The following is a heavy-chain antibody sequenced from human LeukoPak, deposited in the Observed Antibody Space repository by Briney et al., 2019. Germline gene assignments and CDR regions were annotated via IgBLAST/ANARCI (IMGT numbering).Heavy chain of an antibody. CDR1: GFTFTSYE. V-gene: IGHV3-48*03. D-gene: IGHD3-10*01. CDR2: ISSTGNTI. CDR3: ARDSVRVGYGSGSLPFY. Sequence: PGGSLRLSCAASGFTFTSYEMNWVRQAPGKGLEWVSYISSTGNTIYYADSVKGRFTISRDNAKNSLYLQMNSLRAEDTAVYYCARDSVRVGYGSGSLPFYWGQGTLVTVSS. J-gene: IGHJ4*02.